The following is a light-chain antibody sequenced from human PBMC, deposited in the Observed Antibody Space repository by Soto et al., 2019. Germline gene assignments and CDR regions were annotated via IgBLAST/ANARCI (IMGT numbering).Light chain of an antibody. V-gene: IGLV2-23*02. CDR3: GSYADTTTWM. CDR2: EVT. Sequence: QSALTQPASVSGSTGQSITISCTGTSSDVGSHNFVSWYQQRPVKAPKLMIFEVTKRPPGVSDRVSASKSGNTASLTISGVRAEDVADYYCGSYADTTTWMFGGGTKVTV. J-gene: IGLJ3*02. CDR1: SSDVGSHNF.